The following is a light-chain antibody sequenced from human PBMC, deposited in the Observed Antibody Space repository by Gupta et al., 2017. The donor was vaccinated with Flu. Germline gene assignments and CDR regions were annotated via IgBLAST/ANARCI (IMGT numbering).Light chain of an antibody. Sequence: QSVLTQPPSASWTPGQSVTISCSGSSSNIGSNYVYWYPQLPGTAPKLLIYRNNQRPSGVPDRFSGSKSGTSASLAISGLRSEDEADYYCAAWDDSLSGWVFGGGTKLTVL. CDR2: RNN. J-gene: IGLJ3*02. V-gene: IGLV1-47*01. CDR3: AAWDDSLSGWV. CDR1: SSNIGSNY.